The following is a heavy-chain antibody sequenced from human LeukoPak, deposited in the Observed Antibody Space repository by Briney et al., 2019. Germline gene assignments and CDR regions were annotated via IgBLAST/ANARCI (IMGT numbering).Heavy chain of an antibody. CDR1: GYSISSGYY. D-gene: IGHD6-19*01. CDR2: IYYSGST. Sequence: SETLSLTCTVSGYSISSGYYWGWIRQPPGKGLEWIGYIYYSGSTNYNPSLKSRVTISVDTSKNQFSLKLSSVTAADTAVYYCASLGSSGWYEGWGQGTLVTVSS. J-gene: IGHJ4*02. V-gene: IGHV4-61*05. CDR3: ASLGSSGWYEG.